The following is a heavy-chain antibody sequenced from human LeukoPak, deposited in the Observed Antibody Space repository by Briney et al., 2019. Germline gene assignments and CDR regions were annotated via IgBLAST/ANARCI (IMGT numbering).Heavy chain of an antibody. Sequence: GGSLRLSCAASGFTFSSYAMSWVRQAPGKGLEWVSAISGSGGSTYYADSVKGRFTISRDNTKQSLSLQMNSLRAEDTAVYYCAKDRVGGYRPPLFVDYWGQGTLVTVSS. D-gene: IGHD3-22*01. V-gene: IGHV3-23*01. CDR1: GFTFSSYA. J-gene: IGHJ4*02. CDR3: AKDRVGGYRPPLFVDY. CDR2: ISGSGGST.